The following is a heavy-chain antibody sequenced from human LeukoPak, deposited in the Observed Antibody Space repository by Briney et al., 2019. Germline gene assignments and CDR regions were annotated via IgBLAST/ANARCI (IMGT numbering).Heavy chain of an antibody. V-gene: IGHV3-30*02. J-gene: IGHJ3*02. CDR1: GFTFSSYG. CDR2: IRYDGSNK. Sequence: GGSLRLSCAASGFTFSSYGMHWVRQAPGKGLEWVAFIRYDGSNKYYADSVKGRFTISRDNSKNTVYLQMNSLRAEDTAVYYCARFLAGSSWHDAFDIWGQGTMVTVSS. D-gene: IGHD6-13*01. CDR3: ARFLAGSSWHDAFDI.